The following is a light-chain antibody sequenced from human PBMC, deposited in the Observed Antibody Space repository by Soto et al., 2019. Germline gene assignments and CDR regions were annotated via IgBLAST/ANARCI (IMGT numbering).Light chain of an antibody. V-gene: IGKV1-39*01. CDR2: AAS. CDR1: QSIYSS. J-gene: IGKJ2*01. CDR3: QQSYSAPYT. Sequence: DIQMTQSPSSLSASVGDRVTITCRASQSIYSSLNWYHQKPGKAPKLLIYAASNLQSGVPSRFSGSGFETDFTLSISSLQPEDFATYYGQQSYSAPYTCGQGNKLEI.